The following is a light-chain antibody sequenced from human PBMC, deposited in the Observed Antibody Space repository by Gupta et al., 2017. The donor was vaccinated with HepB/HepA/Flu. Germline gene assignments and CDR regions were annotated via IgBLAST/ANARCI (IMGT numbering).Light chain of an antibody. J-gene: IGLJ2*01. CDR1: NSDVGGYNY. V-gene: IGLV2-14*03. Sequence: QSALTQPASVSGAPGPSITISCTGTNSDVGGYNYVSWYQQLPGEAPKLMIYDVSNRPSGVSNRFSGSKSGNTASLTISGLRAEDEADYYCSSYSSTSTVVFGGGTELTVL. CDR2: DVS. CDR3: SSYSSTSTVV.